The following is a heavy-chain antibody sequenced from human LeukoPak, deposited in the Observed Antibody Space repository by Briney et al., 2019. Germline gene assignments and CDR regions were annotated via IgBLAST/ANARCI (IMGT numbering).Heavy chain of an antibody. D-gene: IGHD4-17*01. V-gene: IGHV3-23*01. CDR1: GFTFSSYG. CDR2: ISGSGGST. Sequence: GGSLRLSCAASGFTFSSYGMSWIRQAPGKGLEWVSAISGSGGSTYYADSVKGRFTISRDNSKNTLYLQMNSLRAEDTAVYYCAKDYRDYGDLDYWGQGTLVTVSS. J-gene: IGHJ4*02. CDR3: AKDYRDYGDLDY.